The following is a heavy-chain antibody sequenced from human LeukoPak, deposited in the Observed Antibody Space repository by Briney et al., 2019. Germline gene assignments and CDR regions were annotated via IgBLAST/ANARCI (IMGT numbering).Heavy chain of an antibody. CDR2: ISSSSSYI. CDR3: ARDLYSSSWYFDY. Sequence: GGSLRLSCAASGFTFSSYSVNWVRQAPGKGLEWVSSISSSSSYIYYADSVKGRFTISRDNAKNSLYLQMNSLRAEDTAVYYCARDLYSSSWYFDYWGQGTLVTVSS. V-gene: IGHV3-21*01. CDR1: GFTFSSYS. J-gene: IGHJ4*02. D-gene: IGHD6-13*01.